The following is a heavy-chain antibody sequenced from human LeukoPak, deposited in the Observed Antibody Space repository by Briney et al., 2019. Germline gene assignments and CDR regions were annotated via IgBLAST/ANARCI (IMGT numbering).Heavy chain of an antibody. CDR3: ARDLVSGDYYYGMDV. Sequence: GGSLRLSCAASGFTFSSYWMSWVRQAPGKGLKWVANIKQDGSEKYYVDSVKGRFTISRDNAKNSLYLQMNSLRAEDTAVYYCARDLVSGDYYYGMDVWGQGTTVTVSS. CDR1: GFTFSSYW. V-gene: IGHV3-7*03. CDR2: IKQDGSEK. J-gene: IGHJ6*02. D-gene: IGHD2-15*01.